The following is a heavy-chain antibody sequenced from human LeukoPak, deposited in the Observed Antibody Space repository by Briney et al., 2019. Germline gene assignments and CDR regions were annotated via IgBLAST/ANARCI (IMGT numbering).Heavy chain of an antibody. V-gene: IGHV3-74*01. CDR1: GFTFSSYW. J-gene: IGHJ4*02. D-gene: IGHD3-9*01. CDR3: ARVPRSWLLFRVENSFDY. CDR2: INSDGSST. Sequence: HPGGSLRLSCAASGFTFSSYWMHWVRQAPGKGLVWVSRINSDGSSTSYADSVKGRFTISRDNAKNTLYLQMNSLRAEDTAVYYCARVPRSWLLFRVENSFDYWGQGTLVTVSS.